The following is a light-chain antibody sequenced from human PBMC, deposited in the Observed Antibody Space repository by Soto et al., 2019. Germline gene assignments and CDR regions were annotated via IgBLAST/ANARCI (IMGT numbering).Light chain of an antibody. CDR2: WAS. Sequence: DIVMTQSPDSLAVSLGETATINCKSSRSVLYSSNNKNYLAWYQQKPGQPPKLLIYWASTRKSGFPDRFSGSGSCTDYTLTISSLQAEFVAVYYCQHYYRTHPYTFGQGTKLEIK. V-gene: IGKV4-1*01. CDR1: RSVLYSSNNKNY. J-gene: IGKJ2*01. CDR3: QHYYRTHPYT.